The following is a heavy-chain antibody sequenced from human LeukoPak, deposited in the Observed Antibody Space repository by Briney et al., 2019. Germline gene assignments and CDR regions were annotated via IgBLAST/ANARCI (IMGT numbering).Heavy chain of an antibody. CDR3: ARVLRDSSGYSSLSAFDI. CDR2: IYYSGST. J-gene: IGHJ3*02. D-gene: IGHD3-22*01. V-gene: IGHV4-59*01. CDR1: GGSISSYC. Sequence: SETLSLTCTVSGGSISSYCWSWVRQPPGKGLEWIGDIYYSGSTNYNPSLKSRVTISVDTSKNQFSLKLSSVTAADTAVYYCARVLRDSSGYSSLSAFDIWGQGTMVTVSS.